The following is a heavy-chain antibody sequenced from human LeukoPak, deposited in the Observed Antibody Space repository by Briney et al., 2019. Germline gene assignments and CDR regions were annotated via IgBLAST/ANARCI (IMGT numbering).Heavy chain of an antibody. D-gene: IGHD6-13*01. CDR1: GFTVSSNY. J-gene: IGHJ2*01. V-gene: IGHV3-53*01. CDR2: IYTDENT. CDR3: AREGNSSSGYWYCDL. Sequence: GGSLRLSCAAPGFTVSSNYMYWVRQAPGKGLEWVSVIYTDENTDYADSVKGRFTISRDNSKNTLYLQMNSLRVDDTAVYYCAREGNSSSGYWYCDLWGRGTLVTVSS.